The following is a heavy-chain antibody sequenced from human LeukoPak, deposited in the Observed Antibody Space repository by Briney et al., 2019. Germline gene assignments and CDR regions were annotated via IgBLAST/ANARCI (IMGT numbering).Heavy chain of an antibody. CDR2: ISSSSGTI. J-gene: IGHJ4*02. V-gene: IGHV3-48*03. CDR3: ARGEAGATDYFDY. CDR1: GFIFSSYE. Sequence: GGSLRLSCAASGFIFSSYEMNWVRQAPGKGLEWLSYISSSSGTIYYADSVKGRFTVSRDNAKSSLYLQMSSLRAEDTAVYYCARGEAGATDYFDYWGQGTLVTVSS. D-gene: IGHD1-26*01.